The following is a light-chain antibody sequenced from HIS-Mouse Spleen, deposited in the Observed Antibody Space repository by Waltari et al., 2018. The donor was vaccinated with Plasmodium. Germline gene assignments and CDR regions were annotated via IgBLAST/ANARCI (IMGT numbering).Light chain of an antibody. J-gene: IGLJ3*02. CDR1: VLAKKY. CDR3: YSAADNNLV. Sequence: SYELTQPSSVSVSPGQTARTTCSGDVLAKKYARWFQQKPGQAPVLVIYKGSERPSGIPGRFSGGSSGTTVTLTNSGAQVEDEADYYCYSAADNNLVFGGGTKLTVL. CDR2: KGS. V-gene: IGLV3-27*01.